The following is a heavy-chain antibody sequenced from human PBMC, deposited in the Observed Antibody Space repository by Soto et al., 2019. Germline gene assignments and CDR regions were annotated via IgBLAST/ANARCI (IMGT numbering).Heavy chain of an antibody. V-gene: IGHV1-2*02. D-gene: IGHD3-3*01. CDR3: ARDGLYDFWSGNRLQFDY. CDR1: GYTFTGYY. Sequence: GASVKVSCKASGYTFTGYYMHWVRQAPGQGLEWMGWINPNSGGTNYAQKFQGRVTMTRDTSISTAYMELSRLRSDDTAVYYCARDGLYDFWSGNRLQFDYWGQGTLVTVPQ. CDR2: INPNSGGT. J-gene: IGHJ4*02.